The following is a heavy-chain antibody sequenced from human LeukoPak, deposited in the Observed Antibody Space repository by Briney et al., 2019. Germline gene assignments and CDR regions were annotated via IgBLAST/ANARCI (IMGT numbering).Heavy chain of an antibody. Sequence: VASVKVSCKASGYTFTSYGISWVRQAPGQGLEWMGWISAYNGNTNYAQKLQGRVTMTTDTSTSTAYMELRSLRSDDTAVYYCAGSEVLLWFGELGGYWGQGTLVTVSS. J-gene: IGHJ4*02. CDR2: ISAYNGNT. D-gene: IGHD3-10*01. CDR1: GYTFTSYG. CDR3: AGSEVLLWFGELGGY. V-gene: IGHV1-18*01.